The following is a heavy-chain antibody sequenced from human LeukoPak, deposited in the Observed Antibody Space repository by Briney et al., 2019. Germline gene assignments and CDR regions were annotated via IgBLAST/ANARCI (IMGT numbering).Heavy chain of an antibody. CDR1: GFTVSSNY. V-gene: IGHV3-66*02. J-gene: IGHJ6*02. CDR2: IYSGGST. Sequence: GGSLRLSCAASGFTVSSNYMSWVRQAPGKGLEWVSVIYSGGSTYYADSVKGRFTISRDNSKNTLYLQMNSLRAEDTAVYYCASTRYYYYYYYGMDVWGQGTTVTVSS. CDR3: ASTRYYYYYYYGMDV. D-gene: IGHD3-10*01.